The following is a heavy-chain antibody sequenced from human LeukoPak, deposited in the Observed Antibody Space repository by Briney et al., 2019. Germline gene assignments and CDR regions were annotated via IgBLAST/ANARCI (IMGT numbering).Heavy chain of an antibody. CDR2: ISGSGGST. J-gene: IGHJ4*02. V-gene: IGHV3-23*01. CDR1: GFTFSSYA. Sequence: GGSLRLSCAASGFTFSSYAMSWVRQAPGKGLEWVSAISGSGGSTYYADSVKGRFTISRDNSKNTLYLQMNSLRAEDTAVCYCAKDGYSDYDPTYFDYWGQGTLVTVSS. D-gene: IGHD5-12*01. CDR3: AKDGYSDYDPTYFDY.